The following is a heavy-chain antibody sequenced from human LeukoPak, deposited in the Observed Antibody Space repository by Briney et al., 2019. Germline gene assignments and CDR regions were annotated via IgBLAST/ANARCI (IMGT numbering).Heavy chain of an antibody. V-gene: IGHV1-2*02. Sequence: GASVNVSCKASGYTLTDYFIHWVRQAPGPGLEWMGCINPKNGDTNYAQDFQGRVTMTRDTSISTAYMDLSRLRSDDTAVYYCVRECCGADSFDIWGQGTVVTVSP. J-gene: IGHJ3*02. CDR2: INPKNGDT. D-gene: IGHD2-21*01. CDR3: VRECCGADSFDI. CDR1: GYTLTDYF.